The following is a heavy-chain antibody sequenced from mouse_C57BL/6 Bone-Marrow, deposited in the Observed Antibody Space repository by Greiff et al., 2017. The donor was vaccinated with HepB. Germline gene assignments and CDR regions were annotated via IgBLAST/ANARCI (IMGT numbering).Heavy chain of an antibody. Sequence: EVKLQESGAELVRPGASVKLSCTASGFNIKDDYMHWVKQRPEQGLEWIGWIDPENGDTDYASKFQGKATITADTSSNTAYLQLSSLTSEDTAVYYCTTLGSNGTIYYAMDYWGQGTSVTVSS. CDR1: GFNIKDDY. D-gene: IGHD2-5*01. V-gene: IGHV14-4*01. J-gene: IGHJ4*01. CDR2: IDPENGDT. CDR3: TTLGSNGTIYYAMDY.